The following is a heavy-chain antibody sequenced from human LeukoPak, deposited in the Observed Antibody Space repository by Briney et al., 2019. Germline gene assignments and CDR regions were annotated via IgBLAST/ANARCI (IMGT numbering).Heavy chain of an antibody. V-gene: IGHV3-23*01. Sequence: GGSLRLSCAASGFTFSTSGMSWVRQAPGKGLDWVSIISGSGGTPYYTDSVKGRFTISRDNSKNTLYLQMNSLRAEDTAVYYCAKTRGISISGVVPLCDYWGQGTLVTVSS. D-gene: IGHD3-3*01. CDR2: ISGSGGTP. J-gene: IGHJ4*02. CDR1: GFTFSTSG. CDR3: AKTRGISISGVVPLCDY.